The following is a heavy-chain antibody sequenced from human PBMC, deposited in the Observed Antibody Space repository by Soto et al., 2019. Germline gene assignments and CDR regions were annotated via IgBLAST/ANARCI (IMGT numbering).Heavy chain of an antibody. CDR2: ISYDGSNK. CDR1: GFTFSSYV. V-gene: IGHV3-30*18. CDR3: AKDRGNNYYYGMDV. Sequence: PGGSLRVSCAASGFTFSSYVMHWVRQSPGKGLEWVAVISYDGSNKYYADSVKGRFTISRDNSKNTLYLQMNSLRAEDTAVYYCAKDRGNNYYYGMDVWGQGTTVTVSS. J-gene: IGHJ6*02.